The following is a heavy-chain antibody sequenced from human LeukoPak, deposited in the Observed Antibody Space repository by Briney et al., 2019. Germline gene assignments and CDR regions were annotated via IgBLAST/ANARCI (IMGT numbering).Heavy chain of an antibody. CDR1: GFTFSTYA. CDR2: ISGTGGSI. D-gene: IGHD3-16*02. J-gene: IGHJ4*02. V-gene: IGHV3-23*01. CDR3: ARDPAGVWGSYRYTPYFDY. Sequence: PGGSLRLSCAASGFTFSTYAMTWVRQAPGKGLEWVSLISGTGGSIYYADSVKGRFTISRDNSKNTLYLQMNSLRAEDTALYYCARDPAGVWGSYRYTPYFDYWGQGTLVTVSS.